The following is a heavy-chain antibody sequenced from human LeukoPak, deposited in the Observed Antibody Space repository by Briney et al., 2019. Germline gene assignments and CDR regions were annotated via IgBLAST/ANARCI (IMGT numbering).Heavy chain of an antibody. Sequence: PGGSLRLSCEGSAFIFSGHWMNWVRQTPGKGLEWVANIKQDGSEKNYVDSVKGRFTISRDNAENSLYLQMNSLRAEDTAVYYCASGLELDYWGQGTLVTVSS. CDR1: AFIFSGHW. CDR3: ASGLELDY. CDR2: IKQDGSEK. J-gene: IGHJ4*02. V-gene: IGHV3-7*03.